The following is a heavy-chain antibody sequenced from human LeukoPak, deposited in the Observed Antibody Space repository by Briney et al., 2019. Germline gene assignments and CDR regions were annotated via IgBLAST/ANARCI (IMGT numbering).Heavy chain of an antibody. J-gene: IGHJ4*02. CDR3: ARGSTQYSSGWYGLDY. V-gene: IGHV3-74*01. D-gene: IGHD6-19*01. CDR2: VNSDGSST. Sequence: RGALRLSCAASGFTFSSYWMHGGREAPGKRVWYGSLVNSDGSSTTYADSVKGRFTISRDNDKNTLSLQMNSLRAEHTAVYYCARGSTQYSSGWYGLDYWRQGTLVSVSS. CDR1: GFTFSSYW.